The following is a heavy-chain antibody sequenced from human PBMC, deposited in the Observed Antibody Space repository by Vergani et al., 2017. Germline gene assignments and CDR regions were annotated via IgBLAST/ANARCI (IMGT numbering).Heavy chain of an antibody. CDR1: GFTFGDYA. CDR2: IRSKAYGGTT. CDR3: AREGTIVFDY. V-gene: IGHV3-49*04. Sequence: EVQLVESGGGLVQPGRSLRLSCTASGFTFGDYAMSWVRQAPGKGLEWVGFIRSKAYGGTTEYAASVKGRFTISRDDSKSIAYLQMNSLRAEDTAVYYCAREGTIVFDYWGQGTLVTVSS. D-gene: IGHD3-22*01. J-gene: IGHJ4*02.